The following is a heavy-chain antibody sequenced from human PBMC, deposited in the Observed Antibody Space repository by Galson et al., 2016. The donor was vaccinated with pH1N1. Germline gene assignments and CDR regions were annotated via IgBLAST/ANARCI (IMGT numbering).Heavy chain of an antibody. Sequence: SLRLSCAASGFTFDEYAMHWVRQAPGKGLEWVSLIYSGGRTYYADSVKGRFTISRDNSKNTLYLQMNSLRVEDTAVYYCARVGDFWSYYYYNMDVWGQGTTVTVSS. D-gene: IGHD3-3*01. CDR1: GFTFDEYA. CDR3: ARVGDFWSYYYYNMDV. CDR2: IYSGGRT. J-gene: IGHJ6*02. V-gene: IGHV3-53*01.